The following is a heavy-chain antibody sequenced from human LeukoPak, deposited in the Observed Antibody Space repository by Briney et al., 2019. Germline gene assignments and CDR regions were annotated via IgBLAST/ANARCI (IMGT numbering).Heavy chain of an antibody. V-gene: IGHV1-2*02. CDR3: ARADRLDGGPYLIGP. CDR2: INPDSGGT. Sequence: ASVKVSCKTSGYSFSDYYMHWVRQAPGQGLEWMGWINPDSGGTSSAQKFQGRVTMTRDTSINTVYMEVSWLTSDDTAIYYCARADRLDGGPYLIGPWGQGTLVTVSS. D-gene: IGHD2-21*01. CDR1: GYSFSDYY. J-gene: IGHJ4*02.